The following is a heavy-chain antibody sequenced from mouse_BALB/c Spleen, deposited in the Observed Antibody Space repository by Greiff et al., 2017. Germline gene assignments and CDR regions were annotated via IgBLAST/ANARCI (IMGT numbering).Heavy chain of an antibody. Sequence: EVNVVESGGGLVKPGGSLKLSCAASGFTFSSYAMSWVRQTPEKRLEWVASISSGGSTYYPDSVKGRFTISRDNARNILYLQMSSLRSEDTAMYYCARGGLLRGMDYWGQGTSVTVSS. CDR1: GFTFSSYA. D-gene: IGHD2-3*01. CDR3: ARGGLLRGMDY. V-gene: IGHV5-6-5*01. CDR2: ISSGGST. J-gene: IGHJ4*01.